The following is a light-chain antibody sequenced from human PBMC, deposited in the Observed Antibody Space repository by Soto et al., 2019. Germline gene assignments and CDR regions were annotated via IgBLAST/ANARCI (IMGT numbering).Light chain of an antibody. J-gene: IGLJ1*01. Sequence: QSVLTQPPSVSGSPGRSGTISCTGTSSDVGKYDRVSWYQQPPGTAPKLIIYEVINRPSGVPARFSGSKSGNTASLTISGLQAEDEADYYCSSYMSTSRYVFGAGTKVTLL. CDR2: EVI. CDR1: SSDVGKYDR. CDR3: SSYMSTSRYV. V-gene: IGLV2-18*02.